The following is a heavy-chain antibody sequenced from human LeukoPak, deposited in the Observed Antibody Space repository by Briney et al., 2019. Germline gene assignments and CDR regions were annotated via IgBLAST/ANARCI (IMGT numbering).Heavy chain of an antibody. J-gene: IGHJ4*02. V-gene: IGHV3-9*01. CDR2: ISWNSGSI. CDR1: GFTFDDYA. CDR3: AKDLAATFDY. D-gene: IGHD2-15*01. Sequence: GGSLRLSCAASGFTFDDYAMHWVRQAPGKGLEWVSGISWNSGSIGYADSVKGRFTISRDNSKNTLYLQMNGLRAEDTAVYYCAKDLAATFDYWGQGTLVTVSS.